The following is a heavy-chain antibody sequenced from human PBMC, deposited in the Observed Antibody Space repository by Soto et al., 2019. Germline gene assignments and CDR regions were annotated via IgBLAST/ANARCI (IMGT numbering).Heavy chain of an antibody. J-gene: IGHJ4*02. CDR1: GVSISSSNW. V-gene: IGHV4-4*02. D-gene: IGHD2-15*01. Sequence: QVQLQESGPGLVKPSGTLSLTCAVSGVSISSSNWWSWVRQPPPKVLEWIGEIYHSGSTNYNPSLKSRVTISVDKSKIQFSLNMISVTAADTAVFYCALSSGASFYWGQRSLVTVTS. CDR2: IYHSGST. CDR3: ALSSGASFY.